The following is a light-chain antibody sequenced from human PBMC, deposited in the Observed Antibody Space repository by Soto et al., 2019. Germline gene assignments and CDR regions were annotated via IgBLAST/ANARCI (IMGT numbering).Light chain of an antibody. V-gene: IGKV1-5*03. J-gene: IGKJ1*01. CDR2: KAS. Sequence: DIQMTQSASTLSASVGDRVTITYRASQSISSWLAWYQQKPGKAPKLLIYKASSLESGVPSRFSGSGSGTEFTLTISSLQPDDFATYFCQRYNIYWTFGHGTKVEIK. CDR3: QRYNIYWT. CDR1: QSISSW.